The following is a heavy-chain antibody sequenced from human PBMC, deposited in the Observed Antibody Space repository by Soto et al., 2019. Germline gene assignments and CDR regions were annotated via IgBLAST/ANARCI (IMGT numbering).Heavy chain of an antibody. J-gene: IGHJ4*02. V-gene: IGHV6-1*01. CDR1: GDSVSSNTAA. Sequence: QTLSLTCAISGDSVSSNTAAWNWIRSSPSRGLEWLGRTYYRSNWRHDYAVSVKSRITVNPDTSKNHFSLQLNSVTPDDTAVYYCARGVAGSGFDLWGQGTLVTVSP. CDR2: TYYRSNWRH. CDR3: ARGVAGSGFDL. D-gene: IGHD6-19*01.